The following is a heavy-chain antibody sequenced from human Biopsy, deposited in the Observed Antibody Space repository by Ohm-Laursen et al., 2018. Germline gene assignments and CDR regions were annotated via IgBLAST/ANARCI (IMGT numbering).Heavy chain of an antibody. CDR2: TYYRSQWHF. Sequence: QTLSLTCAISGDSVSNKDAAWNWIRRSPSRGLEWLGRTYYRSQWHFDYAVFVRSRITIKSDTSRNQFSLQLNSVTPDDTAVYFCARETPTGIPFNWFDPWGQGTLVTVSS. CDR1: GDSVSNKDAA. D-gene: IGHD1-1*01. CDR3: ARETPTGIPFNWFDP. V-gene: IGHV6-1*01. J-gene: IGHJ5*02.